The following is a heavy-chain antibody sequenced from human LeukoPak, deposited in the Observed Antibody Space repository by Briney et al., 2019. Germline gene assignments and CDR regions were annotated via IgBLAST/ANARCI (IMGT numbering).Heavy chain of an antibody. V-gene: IGHV4-34*01. CDR2: IYYSGTT. J-gene: IGHJ5*02. CDR1: GGSFSGYY. Sequence: SETLSLTCAVYGGSFSGYYWSWIRQPPGKGLEWIGSIYYSGTTYYNPSLKSRVTISVHTSKNQFSLKLNSATAADTAVYYCARARLTVAGTRGHPNWFDPWGQGTLVTVSS. D-gene: IGHD6-19*01. CDR3: ARARLTVAGTRGHPNWFDP.